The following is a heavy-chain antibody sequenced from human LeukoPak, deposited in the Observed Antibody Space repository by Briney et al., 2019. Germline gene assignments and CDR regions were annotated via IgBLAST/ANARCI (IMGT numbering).Heavy chain of an antibody. V-gene: IGHV4-34*01. D-gene: IGHD3-10*01. CDR3: ARGVDYYGV. CDR1: GGSFSGYS. CDR2: INHSGGT. Sequence: SETLSLTCAVYGGSFSGYSWNWIRQPPVKGLEWIGEINHSGGTNYNPSLKSRVTISVDTSKKQLSLKLSSMTAADTAVYHCARGVDYYGVWGQGTLVTVSS. J-gene: IGHJ4*02.